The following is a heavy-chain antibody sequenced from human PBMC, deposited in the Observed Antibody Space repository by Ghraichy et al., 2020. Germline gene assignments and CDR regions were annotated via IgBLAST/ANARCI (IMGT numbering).Heavy chain of an antibody. V-gene: IGHV3-30*04. CDR1: GFTFANYA. CDR2: ISDDSRRK. Sequence: GGSLRLSCAASGFTFANYAMHWVRQAPGKGLEWVATISDDSRRKFYADSVKGRYSISRDTSKNTLSLQMNSLRAEDTAVYSCAKEREVRGALRLGAFDIGGHERMVTVSS. CDR3: AKEREVRGALRLGAFDI. J-gene: IGHJ3*02. D-gene: IGHD2-2*01.